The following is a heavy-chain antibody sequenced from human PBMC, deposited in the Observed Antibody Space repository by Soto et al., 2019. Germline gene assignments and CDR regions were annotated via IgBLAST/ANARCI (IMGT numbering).Heavy chain of an antibody. Sequence: ASVKVSCTASGYTFTGYYMHWVRQAPGQGLEWMGWINPNSGGTNYAQKFQGWVTMTRDTSISTAYMELSRLRSDDTAVYYCARTTYDFWSGQGAFDIWGQGTMVTVSS. J-gene: IGHJ3*02. CDR3: ARTTYDFWSGQGAFDI. D-gene: IGHD3-3*01. CDR2: INPNSGGT. CDR1: GYTFTGYY. V-gene: IGHV1-2*04.